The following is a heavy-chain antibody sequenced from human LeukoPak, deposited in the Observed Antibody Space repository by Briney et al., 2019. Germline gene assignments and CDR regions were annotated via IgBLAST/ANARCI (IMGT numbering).Heavy chain of an antibody. D-gene: IGHD6-13*01. CDR2: IIPIFGTA. J-gene: IGHJ4*02. CDR1: GGTFSSYA. Sequence: GSSVKVSCKASGGTFSSYAISWVRQAPGQGLEWMGGIIPIFGTANYAQKFQGRVTITADESTSTAYMELSSLRSEDTAVYYCARPNLGEQQLGAFDYWGQGTLVTVSS. V-gene: IGHV1-69*01. CDR3: ARPNLGEQQLGAFDY.